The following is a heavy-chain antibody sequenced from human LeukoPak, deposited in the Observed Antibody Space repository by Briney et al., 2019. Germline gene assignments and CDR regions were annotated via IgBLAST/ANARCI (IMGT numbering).Heavy chain of an antibody. CDR2: ISSSSSNI. D-gene: IGHD3-22*01. J-gene: IGHJ4*02. CDR1: KFSFSRYE. Sequence: GGSLRLSCAASKFSFSRYEMNWVRQAPGKGLEWVSYISSSSSNIYYADSVKGRFTISRDNAKNTLYLQMNSLRAEDTAVYYCARDYYDSSGYYYVFDYWGQGTLVTVSS. V-gene: IGHV3-48*01. CDR3: ARDYYDSSGYYYVFDY.